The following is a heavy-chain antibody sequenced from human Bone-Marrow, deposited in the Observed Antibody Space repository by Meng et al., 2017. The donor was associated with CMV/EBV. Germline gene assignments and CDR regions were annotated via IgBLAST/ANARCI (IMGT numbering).Heavy chain of an antibody. J-gene: IGHJ4*02. D-gene: IGHD5-24*01. CDR3: ARLSRDGYKYFDY. CDR2: TYYRSKWYN. Sequence: SETLSLTCAISGDSVSSNSAAWSWIRQSPSRGLEWLGRTYYRSKWYNDYAVSVKSRITINPDTSKNQFSLQLNSVTPEDTAVYYCARLSRDGYKYFDYWGQGTLVTVSS. CDR1: GDSVSSNSAA. V-gene: IGHV6-1*01.